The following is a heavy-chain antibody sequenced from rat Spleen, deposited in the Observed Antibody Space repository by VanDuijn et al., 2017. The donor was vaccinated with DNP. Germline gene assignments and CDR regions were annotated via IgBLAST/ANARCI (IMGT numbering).Heavy chain of an antibody. CDR1: GFNFNDYW. D-gene: IGHD2-2*01. CDR3: VREDKGVDA. CDR2: INKDSSTI. V-gene: IGHV4-2*01. J-gene: IGHJ4*01. Sequence: EVKLVESGGGLVRPGGSLKLSCAASGFNFNDYWMGWVRQAPGKGLEWIGEINKDSSTIKYTPSLKDKFTVSRDNAQNTLYLQMNKLGSEDTAIYYCVREDKGVDAWGQGASVTVSS.